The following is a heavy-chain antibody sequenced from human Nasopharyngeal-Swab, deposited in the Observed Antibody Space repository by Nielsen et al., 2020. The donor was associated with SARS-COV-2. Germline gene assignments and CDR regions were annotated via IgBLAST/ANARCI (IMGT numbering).Heavy chain of an antibody. CDR3: ARDVNWNDGAYYFDY. J-gene: IGHJ4*02. Sequence: ESLTISCAASGFTFSSYWMSWVRQAPGKGLEWVANIKQDGSEKYYVDSVKGRFSISRDNAKNSLYLQMNSLRAEDTAVYYCARDVNWNDGAYYFDYWGQGTLVTVSS. CDR1: GFTFSSYW. V-gene: IGHV3-7*01. D-gene: IGHD1-1*01. CDR2: IKQDGSEK.